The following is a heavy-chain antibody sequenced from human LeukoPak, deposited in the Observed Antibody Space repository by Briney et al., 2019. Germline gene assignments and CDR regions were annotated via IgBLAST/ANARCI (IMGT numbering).Heavy chain of an antibody. CDR1: GGSISSSSYY. CDR2: IYYSGST. Sequence: PSETLSLTCTVSGGSISSSSYYWGWIRQPPGKGLEWIGSIYYSGSTYYNPSLKSRVTISVDTSKNQFSLKLSSVTAADTAVYYCARANMRELHPYYFDYWGQGTLVTVSS. V-gene: IGHV4-39*07. D-gene: IGHD1-26*01. CDR3: ARANMRELHPYYFDY. J-gene: IGHJ4*02.